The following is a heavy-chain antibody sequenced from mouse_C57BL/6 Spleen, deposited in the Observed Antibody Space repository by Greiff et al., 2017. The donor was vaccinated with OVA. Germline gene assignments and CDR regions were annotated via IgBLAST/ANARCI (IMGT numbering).Heavy chain of an antibody. J-gene: IGHJ3*01. CDR1: GFTFSDYG. CDR3: AREYGPRGAWFAY. D-gene: IGHD2-10*02. Sequence: EVQLVESGGGLVKPGGSLKLSCAASGFTFSDYGMHWVRQAPEKGLEWVAYISSGSSTIYYADTVKGRFTISRDNAKNTLFLQMTSLRSEDTAMYYCAREYGPRGAWFAYWGQGTLVTVSA. V-gene: IGHV5-17*01. CDR2: ISSGSSTI.